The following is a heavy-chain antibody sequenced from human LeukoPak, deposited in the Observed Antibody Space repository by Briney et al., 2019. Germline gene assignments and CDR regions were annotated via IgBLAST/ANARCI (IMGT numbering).Heavy chain of an antibody. V-gene: IGHV3-23*01. Sequence: GGSLRLSCAVSGFTFRDAAMTWVRQAPGKGLEWVSLISSSGNNAYYADSVKGRFTISRDNSKNTVYLQMNSLRAEDTAVYYCARGIDSMLGAASLFYYYGMDVWGQGTTVTVSS. CDR1: GFTFRDAA. CDR3: ARGIDSMLGAASLFYYYGMDV. J-gene: IGHJ6*02. CDR2: ISSSGNNA. D-gene: IGHD1-26*01.